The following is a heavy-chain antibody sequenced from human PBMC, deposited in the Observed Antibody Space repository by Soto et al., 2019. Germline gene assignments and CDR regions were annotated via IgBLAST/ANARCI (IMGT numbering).Heavy chain of an antibody. Sequence: ASVKVSFKASGYTFTSYGISWVRQAPGQGLEWMGWISAYNGNTNYAQKLQGRVTMTTDTSTSTAYMELRSLRSDDTAVDYCERGRENHNSSTGSDYWGHGTRVTVS. J-gene: IGHJ4*01. CDR1: GYTFTSYG. D-gene: IGHD6-6*01. CDR2: ISAYNGNT. V-gene: IGHV1-18*01. CDR3: ERGRENHNSSTGSDY.